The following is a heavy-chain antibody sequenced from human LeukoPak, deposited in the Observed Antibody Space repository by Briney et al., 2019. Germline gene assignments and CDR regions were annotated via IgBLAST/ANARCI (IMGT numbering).Heavy chain of an antibody. J-gene: IGHJ5*02. CDR2: IYYSGDT. CDR3: ARQAVIIPTGVEGPWFDP. CDR1: GGSVDSGSYY. Sequence: SETLSLTCTVSGGSVDSGSYYWGWIRQSPGKGLEWIGSIYYSGDTYYNPSLKSRVTISVDTSKNQFSLKLSSVTAADTAVYYCARQAVIIPTGVEGPWFDPWGQGTLVAVSS. D-gene: IGHD1-14*01. V-gene: IGHV4-39*07.